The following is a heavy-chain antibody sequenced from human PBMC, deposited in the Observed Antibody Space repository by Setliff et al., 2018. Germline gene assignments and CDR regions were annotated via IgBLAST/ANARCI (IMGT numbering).Heavy chain of an antibody. CDR1: GFTFARFA. CDR3: ARAYSSSWYSSRYYFDY. CDR2: ISSSSSTI. J-gene: IGHJ4*02. V-gene: IGHV3-48*01. Sequence: PGGSLRLSCAASGFTFARFAMNWVRQAPGKGLEWVSYISSSSSTIYYADSVKGRFTISRDNAKNSLYLQMNSLRAEDTAVYYCARAYSSSWYSSRYYFDYWGQGTLVTV. D-gene: IGHD6-13*01.